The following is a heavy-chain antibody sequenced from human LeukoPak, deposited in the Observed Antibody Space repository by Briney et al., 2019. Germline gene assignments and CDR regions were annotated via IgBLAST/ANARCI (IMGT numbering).Heavy chain of an antibody. CDR1: GYTFTSYG. D-gene: IGHD3-10*01. CDR2: ISAYNGNT. J-gene: IGHJ6*04. Sequence: GASVKVSCKASGYTFTSYGISWVRQAPGQGLEWMGWISAYNGNTNYAQKLQGRVTMTTDTSTSTAYMVLRSLRSDDTAVYYCARDAPLLWFGELSPSPYYYYGMDVWGKGTTVTVSS. CDR3: ARDAPLLWFGELSPSPYYYYGMDV. V-gene: IGHV1-18*04.